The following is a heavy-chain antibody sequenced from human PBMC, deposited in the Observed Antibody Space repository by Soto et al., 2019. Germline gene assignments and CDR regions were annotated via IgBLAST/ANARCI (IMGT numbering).Heavy chain of an antibody. CDR2: INHSGST. Sequence: QVQLQQWGAGLLKPSETLSLTCAVYGGSFSGYYWSWIRQPPGKGLEWIGEINHSGSTNYNPSLKSRVTISVATSKNQFSLKLSSVTAADTAVYYCARDSGSYYGMYYYGMDVWGQGTTVTVSS. V-gene: IGHV4-34*01. CDR1: GGSFSGYY. D-gene: IGHD1-26*01. CDR3: ARDSGSYYGMYYYGMDV. J-gene: IGHJ6*02.